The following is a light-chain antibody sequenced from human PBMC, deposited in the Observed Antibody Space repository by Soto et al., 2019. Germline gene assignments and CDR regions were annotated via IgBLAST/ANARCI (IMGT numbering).Light chain of an antibody. CDR3: QQRNAWPRNT. CDR1: QSVRSY. CDR2: DIS. J-gene: IGKJ2*01. V-gene: IGKV3-11*01. Sequence: EIVLTQSPATLSLSPGERATLSCRASQSVRSYLAWYQQKPGQAPRLLIYDISNRATGIPARFIGSGSGTDFTLTISALEPEDSAVYYCQQRNAWPRNTFGQGTKLEIK.